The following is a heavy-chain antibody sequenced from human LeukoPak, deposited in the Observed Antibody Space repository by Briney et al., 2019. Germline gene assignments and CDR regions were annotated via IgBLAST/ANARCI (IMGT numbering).Heavy chain of an antibody. CDR2: NNPNSGGT. V-gene: IGHV1-2*02. CDR1: GYTFTGYY. J-gene: IGHJ4*02. Sequence: GASVKVSCKASGYTFTGYYMHWVRQAPGQGLEWMGWNNPNSGGTNYAQKFQGRVTMTRDTSISTAYMELSGLRSDDTAVYYCPRSPRLQLGGSYYWGQGTLVTVSS. CDR3: PRSPRLQLGGSYY. D-gene: IGHD5-24*01.